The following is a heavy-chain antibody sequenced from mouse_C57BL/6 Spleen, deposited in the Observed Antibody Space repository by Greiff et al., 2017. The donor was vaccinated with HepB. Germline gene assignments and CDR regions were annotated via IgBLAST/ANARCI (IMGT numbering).Heavy chain of an antibody. D-gene: IGHD3-2*02. J-gene: IGHJ2*01. CDR3: ASQGTAQGYYFDY. CDR2: INPSSGYT. V-gene: IGHV1-7*01. CDR1: GYTFTSYW. Sequence: VQLQQSGAELAKPGASVKLSCKASGYTFTSYWMHWVKQRPGQGLEWIGYINPSSGYTKYNQKFKDKATLTADKSSSTAYMQLSSLTYEDSAVYYCASQGTAQGYYFDYWGQGTTLTVSS.